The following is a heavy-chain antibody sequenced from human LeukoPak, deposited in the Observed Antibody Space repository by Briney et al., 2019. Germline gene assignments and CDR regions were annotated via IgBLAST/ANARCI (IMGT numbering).Heavy chain of an antibody. J-gene: IGHJ4*02. Sequence: GGSLRLSCEASGFTLSHHAMSWVRQAPGKGLEWVSASINGGDTHYADCVKGRFNISRDDSKNTLYLQMNNLRAEDTAVYHCVKDGWESWGQGTLVTVSS. V-gene: IGHV3-23*01. CDR3: VKDGWES. CDR2: SINGGDT. D-gene: IGHD1-26*01. CDR1: GFTLSHHA.